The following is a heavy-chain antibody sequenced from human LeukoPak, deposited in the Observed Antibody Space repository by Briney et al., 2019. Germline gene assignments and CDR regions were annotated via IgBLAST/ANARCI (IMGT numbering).Heavy chain of an antibody. CDR2: INHSGST. CDR1: GASFSGYY. CDR3: ARLSSGWYEADY. Sequence: SETLSLTCAVYGASFSGYYWSWIRQPPGKGLGWIGEINHSGSTNYNPSLKSRVTISVDTSKNQFSLKLSSVTAADTAVYYCARLSSGWYEADYWGQGTLVTVSS. J-gene: IGHJ4*02. V-gene: IGHV4-34*01. D-gene: IGHD6-19*01.